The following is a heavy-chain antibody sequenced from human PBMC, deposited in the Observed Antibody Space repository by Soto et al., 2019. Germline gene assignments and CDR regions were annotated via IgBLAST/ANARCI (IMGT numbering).Heavy chain of an antibody. CDR3: AARVSVAGPAIDY. J-gene: IGHJ4*02. CDR1: GDNFNTYT. D-gene: IGHD6-19*01. CDR2: IIPIYGAA. V-gene: IGHV1-69*13. Sequence: SSVKVSCKPSGDNFNTYTITWVRQAPGQGLEWMGGIIPIYGAASYAQKLQDRVTITAEGSTNTVYMELSSLTSEDTALYYCAARVSVAGPAIDYWGQGTRVTVSS.